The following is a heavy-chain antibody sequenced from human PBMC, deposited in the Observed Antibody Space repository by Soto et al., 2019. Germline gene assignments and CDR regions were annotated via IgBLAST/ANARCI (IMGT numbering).Heavy chain of an antibody. J-gene: IGHJ6*02. D-gene: IGHD2-15*01. V-gene: IGHV3-11*05. CDR1: GFTFSDYY. CDR2: ISSSSSYT. Sequence: QVQLVESGGGLVKPGGSLRLSCAASGFTFSDYYMSWIRQAPGKGLEWVSYISSSSSYTNYADSVKGRFTISRDNAKNSLYLKMNSLRAEDTAVYYCARDGPSLGYCSGGSCYYYGMDVWGQGTTVTVSS. CDR3: ARDGPSLGYCSGGSCYYYGMDV.